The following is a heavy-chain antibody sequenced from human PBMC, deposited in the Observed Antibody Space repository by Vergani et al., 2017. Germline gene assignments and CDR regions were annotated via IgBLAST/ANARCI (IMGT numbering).Heavy chain of an antibody. CDR1: GGSISSYYW. CDR3: ARIQDSGAFDI. J-gene: IGHJ3*02. Sequence: QESGPGLVKPSETLSLTCTVSGGSISSYYWSWIRQPPGKALEWLAHIFSNDEKSYSTSRKSRLTISKDTSKSQVVLTMTNMDPVDTATYYCARIQDSGAFDIWGQGTMVTVSS. V-gene: IGHV2-26*01. D-gene: IGHD3-10*01. CDR2: IFSNDEK.